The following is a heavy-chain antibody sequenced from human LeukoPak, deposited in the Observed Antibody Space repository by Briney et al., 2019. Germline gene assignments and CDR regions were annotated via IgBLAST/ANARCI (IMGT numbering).Heavy chain of an antibody. Sequence: GGSLRLSCTASGFTFGDYAMSWFRQAPGKGLGWVGFIRSKAYGGTTEYAASVKGRFTISRDDSKSIAYLQMNSLKTEDTAVYYCTRGVDYDSSGCDYWGQGTLDTVSS. V-gene: IGHV3-49*03. CDR1: GFTFGDYA. CDR3: TRGVDYDSSGCDY. CDR2: IRSKAYGGTT. J-gene: IGHJ4*02. D-gene: IGHD3-22*01.